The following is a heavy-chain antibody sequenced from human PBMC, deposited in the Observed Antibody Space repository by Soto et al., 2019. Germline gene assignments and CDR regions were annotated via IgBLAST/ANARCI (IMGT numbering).Heavy chain of an antibody. J-gene: IGHJ5*02. CDR1: GFTFSSYS. CDR3: VRDTQSSGWSYKWYDT. V-gene: IGHV3-23*01. D-gene: IGHD6-19*01. CDR2: VNDSGDRT. Sequence: XGSLRLCMAASGFTFSSYSMSWVRQSPGEGLDWVSSVNDSGDRTYYADSVKGRFTISRDNSKNTLYLQMNTLRAEDTALYYCVRDTQSSGWSYKWYDTWGQGTRVTVSS.